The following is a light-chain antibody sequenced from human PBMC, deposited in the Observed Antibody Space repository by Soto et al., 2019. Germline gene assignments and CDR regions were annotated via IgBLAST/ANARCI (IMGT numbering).Light chain of an antibody. CDR3: QSYDRSLSGFYV. V-gene: IGLV1-40*01. J-gene: IGLJ1*01. CDR2: GNS. Sequence: QSVLTQPPSVSGAPGQRVTISCTGSSSNIGAGYDVHWYQQPPGTAPKLLIYGNSNRPSGVPDRFSGSKSGTSASLAITGLQAEDEADYYCQSYDRSLSGFYVFGTGTKVTVL. CDR1: SSNIGAGYD.